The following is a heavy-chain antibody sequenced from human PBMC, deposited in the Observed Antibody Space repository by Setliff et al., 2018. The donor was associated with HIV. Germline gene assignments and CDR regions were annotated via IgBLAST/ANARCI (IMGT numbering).Heavy chain of an antibody. CDR2: ISSSGSTI. Sequence: GGSLRLSCAASGFSFSSYEMNWVRQAPGKGLEWISYISSSGSTIFYADSVKGRCTISRDNYKNSVHLQMTSLRAEDTAVYYCASSGSGSYINWFGPWGQGTLVTVSS. J-gene: IGHJ5*02. CDR3: ASSGSGSYINWFGP. V-gene: IGHV3-48*03. D-gene: IGHD3-10*01. CDR1: GFSFSSYE.